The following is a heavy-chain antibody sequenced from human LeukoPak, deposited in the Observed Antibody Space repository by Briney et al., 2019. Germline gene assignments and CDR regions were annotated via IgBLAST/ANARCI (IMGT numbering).Heavy chain of an antibody. Sequence: GGSLRLSRAASGFTFSSYAMHWVRQAPGKGLEWVAVISYDGSNKYYADSVKGRFTISRDNSKNTLYLQMNSLRAEDTAVYYCARDYSSAVTTGYFDYWGQGTLVTVSS. V-gene: IGHV3-30*04. D-gene: IGHD4-17*01. J-gene: IGHJ4*02. CDR3: ARDYSSAVTTGYFDY. CDR2: ISYDGSNK. CDR1: GFTFSSYA.